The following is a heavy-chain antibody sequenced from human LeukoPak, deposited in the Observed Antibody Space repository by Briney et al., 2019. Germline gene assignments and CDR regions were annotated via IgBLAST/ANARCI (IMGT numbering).Heavy chain of an antibody. CDR2: ISGGDGST. CDR1: GFTFSSYV. J-gene: IGHJ4*02. D-gene: IGHD3-22*01. Sequence: GGSLRLSCGASGFTFSSYVMSWVRQAPGKGLEWVSAISGGDGSTYYEDAVKGRFTISRDNSKNTLYLLMNSLRAEDTAVYYCAKWLRDSSGYYFDFWGQGTLVTVSS. V-gene: IGHV3-23*01. CDR3: AKWLRDSSGYYFDF.